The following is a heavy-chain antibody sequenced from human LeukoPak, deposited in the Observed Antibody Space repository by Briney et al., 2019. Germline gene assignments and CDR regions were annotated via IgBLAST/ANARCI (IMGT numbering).Heavy chain of an antibody. V-gene: IGHV3-21*01. CDR2: ISSSSYSI. Sequence: GGSLRLSCVASGFTFISYSMNSVRQAPGKGLEWVSSISSSSYSIYYADSVKGRFTVSRDNAKNSLYLQMNRLRDEDTAVYYCATGSGSWEYWGQGALVTVSS. J-gene: IGHJ4*02. D-gene: IGHD6-13*01. CDR3: ATGSGSWEY. CDR1: GFTFISYS.